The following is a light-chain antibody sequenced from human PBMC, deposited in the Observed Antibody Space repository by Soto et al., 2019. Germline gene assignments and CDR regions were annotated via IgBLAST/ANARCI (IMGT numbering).Light chain of an antibody. CDR3: QHYYNYPWT. V-gene: IGKV1-8*01. CDR1: QDIHNY. CDR2: AAS. J-gene: IGKJ1*01. Sequence: AVLLTQSPSSFSASTGDRATITCRASQDIHNYLAWYQQVPGKAPKLLLYAASILQTGVPSRFSGSGSGTDFTLTIDGRQSEDFATYFCQHYYNYPWTFGQGTTVE.